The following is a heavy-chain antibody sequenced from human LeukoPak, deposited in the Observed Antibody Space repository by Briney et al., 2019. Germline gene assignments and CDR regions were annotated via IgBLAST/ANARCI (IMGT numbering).Heavy chain of an antibody. CDR1: GYSITSNW. Sequence: GESLKISCKGSGYSITSNWIAWVRPMPGKGLEWMGIIYPGDSDTRYSPSFQGQVTISADKSISTAYLQWSSLKASDTAMYYCARQSVGATTHFDYWGQGTLVTVSS. CDR2: IYPGDSDT. CDR3: ARQSVGATTHFDY. V-gene: IGHV5-51*01. J-gene: IGHJ4*02. D-gene: IGHD1-26*01.